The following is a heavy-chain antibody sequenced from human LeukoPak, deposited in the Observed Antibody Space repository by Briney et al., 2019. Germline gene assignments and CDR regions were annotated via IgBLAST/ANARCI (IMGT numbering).Heavy chain of an antibody. Sequence: SVKVSCKASGGRFTSNAITWVRQAPGQGLEWMGRIIPLLPTTIYAQKFRDRVTITADRSTGTAYMELSSLRSDDTAVYYCAGVEGGGGSLDLWGQGTMVTVSS. CDR3: AGVEGGGGSLDL. CDR2: IIPLLPTT. CDR1: GGRFTSNA. D-gene: IGHD3-16*01. J-gene: IGHJ3*01. V-gene: IGHV1-69*04.